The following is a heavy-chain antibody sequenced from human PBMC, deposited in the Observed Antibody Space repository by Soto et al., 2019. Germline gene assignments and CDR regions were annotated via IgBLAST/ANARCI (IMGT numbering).Heavy chain of an antibody. J-gene: IGHJ4*02. D-gene: IGHD6-19*01. V-gene: IGHV3-23*01. CDR3: ARTDKFNSQSSGWANRFDY. Sequence: EVQLLESGGGLVQPGGSLRLFCEASGFTFSNYAMTWVRQAPGKGLEWVSTITNSGSTYYGDTVRGRFTISRDNSKTTVYLQMNSLRAEDMAIYYCARTDKFNSQSSGWANRFDYWGQGTLVTVSS. CDR1: GFTFSNYA. CDR2: ITNSGST.